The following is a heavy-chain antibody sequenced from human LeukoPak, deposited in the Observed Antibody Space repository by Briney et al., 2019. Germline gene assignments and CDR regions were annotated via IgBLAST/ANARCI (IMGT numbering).Heavy chain of an antibody. V-gene: IGHV4-61*02. CDR2: IYTSGST. CDR1: GGSISSGSYY. Sequence: TSQTLSLTCTVSGGSISSGSYYWSWIRQPAGKGLEWIGRIYTSGSTNYNPSLKSRVTISVDTSKNQFSLKLSSVTAADTAVYYCARRRLRYFDWLEGYYYYYYMDVWGKGTTVTISS. CDR3: ARRRLRYFDWLEGYYYYYYMDV. J-gene: IGHJ6*03. D-gene: IGHD3-9*01.